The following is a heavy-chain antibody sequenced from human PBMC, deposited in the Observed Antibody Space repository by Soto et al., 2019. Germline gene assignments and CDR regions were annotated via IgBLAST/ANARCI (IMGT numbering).Heavy chain of an antibody. CDR2: ISYDGSNK. V-gene: IGHV3-30*18. CDR3: AKGREGIDFWSAYYPTMDV. CDR1: GFTFSSYG. D-gene: IGHD3-3*01. Sequence: VGSLRLSCAASGFTFSSYGMHWVRQAPGKGLEWVAVISYDGSNKYYADSVKGRFTISRDNSKNTLSLQMNSLRAEDTAVYYCAKGREGIDFWSAYYPTMDVWGQGTTVTSP. J-gene: IGHJ6*02.